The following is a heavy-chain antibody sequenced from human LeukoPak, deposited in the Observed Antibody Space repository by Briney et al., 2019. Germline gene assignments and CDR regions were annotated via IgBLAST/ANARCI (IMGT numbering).Heavy chain of an antibody. D-gene: IGHD6-19*01. CDR2: IYYSGST. CDR3: ARRTAVAGTAWFDP. Sequence: PSETLSLTCTVSGGSISSYYWSWIWQPPGKGLEWIGYIYYSGSTNYNPSLKSRVTISVDTSKNQFSLKLSSVTAADTAVYYCARRTAVAGTAWFDPWGQGTLVTVSS. J-gene: IGHJ5*02. CDR1: GGSISSYY. V-gene: IGHV4-59*08.